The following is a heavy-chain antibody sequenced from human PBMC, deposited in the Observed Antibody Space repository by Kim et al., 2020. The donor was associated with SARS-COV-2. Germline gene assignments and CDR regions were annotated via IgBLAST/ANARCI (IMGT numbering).Heavy chain of an antibody. CDR1: GGSISTYY. J-gene: IGHJ4*02. Sequence: SETLSLTCAVSGGSISTYYWSWIRQPPGKGLEWIGYIYYSGSTNYNPSLKSRVTISVDTSKNQFSLKLSSVTAADTAVYYCARRGGDEFDYWGQGTLVTV. CDR3: ARRGGDEFDY. CDR2: IYYSGST. V-gene: IGHV4-59*13. D-gene: IGHD4-17*01.